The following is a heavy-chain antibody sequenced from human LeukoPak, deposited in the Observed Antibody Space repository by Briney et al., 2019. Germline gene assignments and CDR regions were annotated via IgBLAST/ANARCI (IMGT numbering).Heavy chain of an antibody. D-gene: IGHD3-22*01. Sequence: PSETLSLTCTVSGGLISISTYYWSWIRQPPGKGLEWIGFIYYSGSTHYKPSLKSRGTISVDTSKNQYSLKLSSVTAADTAVYYCARSSESYDSSGYYSYYFDYWGQGTLVTVSS. J-gene: IGHJ4*02. CDR2: IYYSGST. CDR1: GGLISISTYY. CDR3: ARSSESYDSSGYYSYYFDY. V-gene: IGHV4-61*01.